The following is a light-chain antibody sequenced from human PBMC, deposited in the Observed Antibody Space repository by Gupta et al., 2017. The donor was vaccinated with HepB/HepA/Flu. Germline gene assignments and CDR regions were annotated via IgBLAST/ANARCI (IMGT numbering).Light chain of an antibody. CDR1: ALTKRY. Sequence: FALTQAPPVSVSPGQTARNTSPGDALTKRYVYWYQQKPGQAPILVIYKDSERPSGIPERFSGSSSGTTVTLTISGVQAEDEADYYCQSADSSETYVVFGGGTKLTVL. J-gene: IGLJ2*01. CDR3: QSADSSETYVV. CDR2: KDS. V-gene: IGLV3-25*03.